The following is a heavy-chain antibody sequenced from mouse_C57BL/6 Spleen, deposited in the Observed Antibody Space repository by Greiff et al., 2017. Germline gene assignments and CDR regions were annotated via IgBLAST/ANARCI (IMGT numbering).Heavy chain of an antibody. Sequence: VQLQQSGAELVRPGASVTLSCKASGYTFTDYEMHWVKQTPVHGLEWIGAIDPETGGTAYNQKFKGKAILTADKSSSTAYMELRSLTSEDSAVYYGTRSRDDFWYFDVWGTGTTGTVSS. V-gene: IGHV1-15*01. D-gene: IGHD2-4*01. J-gene: IGHJ1*03. CDR1: GYTFTDYE. CDR3: TRSRDDFWYFDV. CDR2: IDPETGGT.